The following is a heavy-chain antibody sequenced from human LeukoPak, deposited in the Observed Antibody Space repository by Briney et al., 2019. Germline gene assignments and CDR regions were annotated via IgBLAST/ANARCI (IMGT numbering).Heavy chain of an antibody. D-gene: IGHD6-19*01. CDR1: GFTFSSYG. Sequence: GGSLRLSCAASGFTFSSYGMHWVRQAPGKGLEGVAFIRYDGSNKYYADSVKGRFTISRDNSKNTLYLQMNSLRAEDTAVYYCAKDRRYSSGWYTPHPTNWFDPWGQGTLVTVSS. CDR2: IRYDGSNK. CDR3: AKDRRYSSGWYTPHPTNWFDP. J-gene: IGHJ5*02. V-gene: IGHV3-30*02.